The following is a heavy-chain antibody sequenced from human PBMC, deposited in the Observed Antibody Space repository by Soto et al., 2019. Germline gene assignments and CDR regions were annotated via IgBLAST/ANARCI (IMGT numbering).Heavy chain of an antibody. D-gene: IGHD5-12*01. CDR2: IKSGGNTK. J-gene: IGHJ3*01. Sequence: LRLSCAASGFAFNSYEMDWVRQAPGKGLEWVANIKSGGNTKFYVDSVKGRFTISRDDAKNSLYLDMNSLGAEDTAVYYCVKEKSVMYSGYDAFDVWGQGTMVTVSS. CDR3: VKEKSVMYSGYDAFDV. V-gene: IGHV3-48*03. CDR1: GFAFNSYE.